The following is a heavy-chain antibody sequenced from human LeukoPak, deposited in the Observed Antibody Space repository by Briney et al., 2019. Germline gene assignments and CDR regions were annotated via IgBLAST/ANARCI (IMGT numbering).Heavy chain of an antibody. CDR3: ASGPPFLKYFEY. V-gene: IGHV3-23*01. D-gene: IGHD3-3*01. CDR1: GFSFRNSA. CDR2: ISVGAEYI. Sequence: GGSLRLSCAASGFSFRNSAMHWVRQAPGKGLEWVSTISVGAEYIFYADSVKGRFTISRDDSNNALYLQMHSLRAEDTALYYCASGPPFLKYFEYWGQGTLVTVSS. J-gene: IGHJ4*02.